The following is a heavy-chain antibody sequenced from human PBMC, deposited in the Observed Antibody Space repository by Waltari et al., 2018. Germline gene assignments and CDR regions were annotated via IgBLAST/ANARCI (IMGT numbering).Heavy chain of an antibody. J-gene: IGHJ4*02. CDR2: ISGSGGST. V-gene: IGHV3-23*01. CDR3: AKDNPYDSSGYYEY. CDR1: GFTFSSYA. D-gene: IGHD3-22*01. Sequence: EVQLLESGGGLVQPGGSLRLSCAASGFTFSSYAMSWVRQAPGKGLEWVSAISGSGGSTYYADSVNGRFTISRDNSTNTLYLQMNSLRAEDTAVYYCAKDNPYDSSGYYEYWGQGTLVTVSS.